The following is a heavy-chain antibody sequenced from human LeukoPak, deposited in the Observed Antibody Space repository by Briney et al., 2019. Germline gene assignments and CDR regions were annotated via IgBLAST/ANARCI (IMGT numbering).Heavy chain of an antibody. CDR3: ARALARGYSYGYNAFDI. CDR2: ITAGYGNT. V-gene: IGHV1-18*01. D-gene: IGHD5-18*01. CDR1: GYNFNSYG. J-gene: IGHJ3*02. Sequence: ASVKVSCKASGYNFNSYGIGWVRQAPRQGLEWMGWITAGYGNTNYAQKVQGRVTMTTDTSTSTAYMELRSLRSDDTAVYFCARALARGYSYGYNAFDIWGQGTMVTVSS.